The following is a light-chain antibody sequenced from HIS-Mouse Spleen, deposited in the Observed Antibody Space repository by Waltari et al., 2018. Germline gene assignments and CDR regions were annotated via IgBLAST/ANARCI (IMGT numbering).Light chain of an antibody. V-gene: IGLV2-23*01. Sequence: QSALTQPASVSGSPGQSITISCTGTSSDVGSYNLVPWYQQHPGQAPKRLIYEGSKRPSGVSNRFSGSKSGNTASLTISGLQAEDEADYYCCSYAGSSTVFGGGTKLTVL. CDR2: EGS. CDR3: CSYAGSSTV. J-gene: IGLJ3*02. CDR1: SSDVGSYNL.